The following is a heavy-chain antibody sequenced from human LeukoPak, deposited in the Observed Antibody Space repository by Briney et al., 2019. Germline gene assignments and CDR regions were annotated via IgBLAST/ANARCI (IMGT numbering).Heavy chain of an antibody. CDR1: GYTFTGYY. Sequence: ASVKVSCKASGYTFTGYYTHWVRQAPGQGLEWMGRINPNSGGTNYAQKFQGRVTMTRDTSISTAYMELSRLRSDDTAVYYCARDGGYSYGSDYWGQGTLVTVSS. CDR2: INPNSGGT. V-gene: IGHV1-2*06. J-gene: IGHJ4*02. D-gene: IGHD5-18*01. CDR3: ARDGGYSYGSDY.